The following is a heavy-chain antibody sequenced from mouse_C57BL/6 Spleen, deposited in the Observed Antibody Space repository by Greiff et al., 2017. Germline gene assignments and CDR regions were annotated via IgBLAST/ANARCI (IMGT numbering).Heavy chain of an antibody. Sequence: EVQVVESGPGLVKPSQSLSLTCSVTGYSITSGYYWNWIRQFPGNKLEWMGYISYDGSNNYNPSLKNRISITRDTSKNQFFLKLNSVTTEDTATYYCAREGGYYGSSYWYFDVWGTGTTVTVSS. V-gene: IGHV3-6*01. J-gene: IGHJ1*03. CDR1: GYSITSGYY. CDR3: AREGGYYGSSYWYFDV. CDR2: ISYDGSN. D-gene: IGHD1-1*01.